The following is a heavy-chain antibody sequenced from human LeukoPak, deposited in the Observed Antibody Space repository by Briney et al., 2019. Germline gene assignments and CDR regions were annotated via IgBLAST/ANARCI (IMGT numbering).Heavy chain of an antibody. D-gene: IGHD2-15*01. CDR1: GFTFDDYA. CDR2: ISWDGGST. CDR3: AKAAEPIVVVVAADY. V-gene: IGHV3-43D*03. J-gene: IGHJ4*02. Sequence: GGSLRLSCAASGFTFDDYAMHWVRQAPGKGLEWVSLISWDGGSTYYADSVEGRFTISRDNSKNSLYLQMNSLRAEDTALYYCAKAAEPIVVVVAADYWGQGTLVTVSS.